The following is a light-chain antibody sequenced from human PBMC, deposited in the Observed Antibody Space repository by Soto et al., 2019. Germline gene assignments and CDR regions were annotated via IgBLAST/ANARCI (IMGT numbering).Light chain of an antibody. CDR2: AAS. Sequence: DIPMTQSPSSLSASVGDRVTITCRASQSISSYLNWYQQKPGKAPKLLIYAASSLQSGVPSRFSGSGAGTDFSLTISSLQPEDFATYYCQHSDSTPLTFGGGTKVEIK. J-gene: IGKJ4*01. V-gene: IGKV1-39*01. CDR3: QHSDSTPLT. CDR1: QSISSY.